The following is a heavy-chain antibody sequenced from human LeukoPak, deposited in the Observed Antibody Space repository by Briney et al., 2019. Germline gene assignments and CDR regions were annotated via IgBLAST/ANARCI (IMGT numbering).Heavy chain of an antibody. V-gene: IGHV3-23*01. J-gene: IGHJ4*02. Sequence: PGGSLRLSCAASGFTVSSNYMSWVRQAPGKGLEWVSAISGSGGSTYYADSVKGRFTISRDNSKNTLYLQMNSLRAEDTAVYYCAKGTYSSGRYDYFDYWGQGTLVTVSS. CDR1: GFTVSSNY. CDR2: ISGSGGST. CDR3: AKGTYSSGRYDYFDY. D-gene: IGHD6-19*01.